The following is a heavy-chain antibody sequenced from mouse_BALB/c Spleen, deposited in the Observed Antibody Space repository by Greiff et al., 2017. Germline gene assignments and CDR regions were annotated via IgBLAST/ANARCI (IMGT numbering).Heavy chain of an antibody. CDR3: TRTSRAMDY. J-gene: IGHJ4*01. CDR2: IYPSDSYT. V-gene: IGHV1-69*02. Sequence: QVQLQQPGAELVRPGASVKLSCKASGYTFTSYWINWVKQRPGQGLEWIGNIYPSDSYTNYNQKFKDKATLTVDKSSSTAYMQLSSPTSEDSAVYYCTRTSRAMDYWGQGTSVTVSS. CDR1: GYTFTSYW.